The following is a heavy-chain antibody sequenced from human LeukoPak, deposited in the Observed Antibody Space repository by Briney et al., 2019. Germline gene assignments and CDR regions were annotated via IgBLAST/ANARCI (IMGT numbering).Heavy chain of an antibody. CDR2: IYYSGST. CDR3: ARGSRGYSYG. D-gene: IGHD5-18*01. CDR1: GGSISSGGYY. Sequence: PSETLSLTCTVSGGSISSGGYYWSWIRQHPGRGLEWIGYIYYSGSTYYNPSLKSRVTISVDTSKNQFSLKLSSVTAADTAVYYCARGSRGYSYGWGQGTLVTVPS. J-gene: IGHJ4*02. V-gene: IGHV4-31*03.